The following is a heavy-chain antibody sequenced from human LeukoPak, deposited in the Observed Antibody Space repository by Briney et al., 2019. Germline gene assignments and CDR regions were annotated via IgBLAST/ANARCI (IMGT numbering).Heavy chain of an antibody. CDR3: AKDRSSIVVVPAAILN. D-gene: IGHD2-2*02. CDR2: ISGSGGST. V-gene: IGHV3-23*01. CDR1: GFTFSSYA. J-gene: IGHJ4*02. Sequence: GGSLRLSCAASGFTFSSYAMSWVRQAPGKGLEWVSAISGSGGSTYYADSVKGRFTISRDNSKNTLYLQMNSLRAEDTAVYYCAKDRSSIVVVPAAILNWGQGTLVTVSS.